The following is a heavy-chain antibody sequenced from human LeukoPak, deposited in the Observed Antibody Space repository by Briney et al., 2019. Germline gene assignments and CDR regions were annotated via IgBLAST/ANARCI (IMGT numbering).Heavy chain of an antibody. CDR1: GFTFSSYA. J-gene: IGHJ6*03. D-gene: IGHD5-24*01. CDR2: ISGSGGST. CDR3: AKGWRDGYMGMFYYMGV. V-gene: IGHV3-23*01. Sequence: GSLGLSCAASGFTFSSYAMSWVRQAPGKGLEWVSAISGSGGSTYYAESVKGGFTISRENSKNTLYLQINSLRPEHTALYYCAKGWRDGYMGMFYYMGVWGKGTTVTVSS.